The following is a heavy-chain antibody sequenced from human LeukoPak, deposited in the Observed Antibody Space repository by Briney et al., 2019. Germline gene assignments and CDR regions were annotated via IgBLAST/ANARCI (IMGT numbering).Heavy chain of an antibody. Sequence: PGGSLRLSCAASGFTFSNYAMSWVRQAPGKGLEWVSSISSSSSYIYYADSVKGRFTISRDNAKNSLYLQMNSLRAEDTAVYYCARSTTYYYDSSGYFWGYYYYMDVWGKGTTVTVSS. J-gene: IGHJ6*03. V-gene: IGHV3-21*01. CDR2: ISSSSSYI. CDR1: GFTFSNYA. D-gene: IGHD3-22*01. CDR3: ARSTTYYYDSSGYFWGYYYYMDV.